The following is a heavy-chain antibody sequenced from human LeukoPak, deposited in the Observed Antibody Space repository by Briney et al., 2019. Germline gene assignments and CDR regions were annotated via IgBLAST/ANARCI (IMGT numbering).Heavy chain of an antibody. CDR3: AKDSPIVVVPAAFFDY. V-gene: IGHV3-23*01. D-gene: IGHD2-2*01. J-gene: IGHJ4*02. Sequence: GGSLRLSCAASGFTFSSYAMSWVRQAPGKGLEWVSAISGSGGSTYYADSVKGRFTISRDNSKNTLYLQMNSLRAEDTAVYYCAKDSPIVVVPAAFFDYWGQGTLVTVSS. CDR1: GFTFSSYA. CDR2: ISGSGGST.